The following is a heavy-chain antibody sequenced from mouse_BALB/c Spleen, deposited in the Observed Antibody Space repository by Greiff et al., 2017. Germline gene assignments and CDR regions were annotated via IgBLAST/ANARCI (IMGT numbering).Heavy chain of an antibody. CDR1: GFAFSSYD. J-gene: IGHJ3*01. CDR3: ARQGWDEAY. V-gene: IGHV5-12-1*01. D-gene: IGHD4-1*01. Sequence: EVMLVESGGGLVKPGGSLKLSCAASGFAFSSYDMSWVRQTPEKRLEWVAYISSGGGSTYYPDTVKGRFTISRDNAKNTLYLQMSSLKSEDTAMYYCARQGWDEAYWGQGTLVTVSA. CDR2: ISSGGGST.